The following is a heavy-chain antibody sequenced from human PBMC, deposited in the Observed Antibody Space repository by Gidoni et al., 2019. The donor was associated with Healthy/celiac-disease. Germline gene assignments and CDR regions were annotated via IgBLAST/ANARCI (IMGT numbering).Heavy chain of an antibody. CDR2: IKSKTDGVTT. CDR3: TTVFSPFGGVIETERGPYYFDY. J-gene: IGHJ4*02. D-gene: IGHD3-16*02. V-gene: IGHV3-15*01. CDR1: GFTVSNAW. Sequence: EVQLVVSGGGLVKPGGSIRLSCAASGFTVSNAWMSWVRQAPGKGLEWVGRIKSKTDGVTTDYAAPVKGRFTISRDDSKNTLYLQMNSRKTEDTAVYYCTTVFSPFGGVIETERGPYYFDYWGQGTLVTVSS.